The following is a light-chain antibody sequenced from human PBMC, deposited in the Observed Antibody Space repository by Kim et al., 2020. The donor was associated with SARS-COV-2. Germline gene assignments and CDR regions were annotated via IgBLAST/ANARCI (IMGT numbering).Light chain of an antibody. CDR2: LDSDGTH. CDR1: RGHSSYA. J-gene: IGLJ3*02. V-gene: IGLV4-69*01. Sequence: ASVKLPCTLSRGHSSYAMAWHQQQPEKGPRYLMKLDSDGTHSKGDGIPNRFSGSSSGAERYLSISSLQSDDEADYYCQTWGSGMGVFGGGTQLTVL. CDR3: QTWGSGMGV.